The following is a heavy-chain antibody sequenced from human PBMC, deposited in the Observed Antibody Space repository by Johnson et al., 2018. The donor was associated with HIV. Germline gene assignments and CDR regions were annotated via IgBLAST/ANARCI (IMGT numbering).Heavy chain of an antibody. D-gene: IGHD1-7*01. CDR2: ISYDGSNK. CDR3: ARASNYEYDAFDI. J-gene: IGHJ3*02. V-gene: IGHV3-30*04. CDR1: GFAFEDYA. Sequence: QVQLVESGGGVLRPGGSLRLSCAGSGFAFEDYAMSWVRQVPGKGLEWVAVISYDGSNKNYADSVKGRFSISRDNSKNTLHLQMNSLRAEDTAVYYCARASNYEYDAFDIWGQGTMVTVSS.